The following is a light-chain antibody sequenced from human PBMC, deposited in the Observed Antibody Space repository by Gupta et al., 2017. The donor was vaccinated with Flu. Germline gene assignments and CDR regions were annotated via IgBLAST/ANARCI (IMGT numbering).Light chain of an antibody. CDR1: QSISMSY. CDR2: GAT. CDR3: QQYGRSPWT. V-gene: IGKV3-20*01. J-gene: IGKJ1*01. Sequence: EIVLTQSPGTLSLSPGEGATLSCRASQSISMSYLAWYQQKPGQAPRVLIYGATNRATGIPDRFSGSGSGTDYTLTISRLEPEDVAVYFCQQYGRSPWTFGQGTKVEIK.